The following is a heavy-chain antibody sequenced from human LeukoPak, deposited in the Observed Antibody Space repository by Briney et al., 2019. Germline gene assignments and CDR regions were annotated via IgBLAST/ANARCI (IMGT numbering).Heavy chain of an antibody. CDR2: IYYSGST. D-gene: IGHD2-2*02. CDR1: GDSISSYY. Sequence: SETLSLTCTVSGDSISSYYWSWIRQPPGKGLEWIGYIYYSGSTNYNPSLKSRVTISVDTSKNQFSLKLSSVTAADTAVYYCAREEVVPAAITFDYWGQGTLVTVSS. CDR3: AREEVVPAAITFDY. J-gene: IGHJ4*02. V-gene: IGHV4-59*12.